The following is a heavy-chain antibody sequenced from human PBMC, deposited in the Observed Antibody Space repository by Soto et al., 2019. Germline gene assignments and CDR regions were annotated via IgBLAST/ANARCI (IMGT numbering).Heavy chain of an antibody. D-gene: IGHD2-15*01. CDR3: AKVDPYESVANTDY. CDR1: GFTFSSYG. J-gene: IGHJ4*02. Sequence: QVQLVESGGGVVQPGRSLRLSCAASGFTFSSYGMHWVRQAPGKGLEWVAVISYAGSNKYYADSVKGRFTISRDNSKNTLYLQMNSLRAEVTAVYYCAKVDPYESVANTDYWGQGTLVTVSS. CDR2: ISYAGSNK. V-gene: IGHV3-30*18.